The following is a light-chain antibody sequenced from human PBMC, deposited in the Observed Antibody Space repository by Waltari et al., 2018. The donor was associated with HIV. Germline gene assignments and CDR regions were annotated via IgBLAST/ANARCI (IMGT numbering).Light chain of an antibody. CDR3: ATWDVSLGASYV. CDR2: RDN. Sequence: QSVLTQPPSASGTPGQRVTISCSGTTSNVGNNFVSWYQQLQGTAPKLLIYRDNQRPSGVPDRFSGSKSGASASLAISGLRSEDEGDYHCATWDVSLGASYVFGAGTKVTVL. V-gene: IGLV1-47*01. CDR1: TSNVGNNF. J-gene: IGLJ1*01.